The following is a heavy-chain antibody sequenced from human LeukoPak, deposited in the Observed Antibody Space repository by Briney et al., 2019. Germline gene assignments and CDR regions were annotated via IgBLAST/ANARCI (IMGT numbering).Heavy chain of an antibody. CDR3: ARQSSRYSSSWNRFDP. CDR1: GGSISSYY. D-gene: IGHD6-13*01. J-gene: IGHJ5*02. CDR2: IYYSGST. Sequence: SETLSLTCTVSGGSISSYYWSWIRQPPGKGLEWIGYIYYSGSTNYNPSLKSRVTISVDTSKNQSSLKLSSVTAADTAVYYCARQSSRYSSSWNRFDPWGQGTLVTVSS. V-gene: IGHV4-59*08.